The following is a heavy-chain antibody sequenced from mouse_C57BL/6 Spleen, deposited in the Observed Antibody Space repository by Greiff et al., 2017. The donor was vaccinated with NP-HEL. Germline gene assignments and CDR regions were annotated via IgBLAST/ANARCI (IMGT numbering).Heavy chain of an antibody. Sequence: QVQLQQSGPELVKPGASVKISCKASGYAFSSSWMNWVKQRPGKGLEWIGRIYPGDGDTNYNGKFKGKATLTADKSSSTAYMQLSSLTSEDSAVYFCARPSLLRYFDYWGQGTTLTVSS. CDR3: ARPSLLRYFDY. D-gene: IGHD1-2*01. CDR2: IYPGDGDT. V-gene: IGHV1-82*01. J-gene: IGHJ2*01. CDR1: GYAFSSSW.